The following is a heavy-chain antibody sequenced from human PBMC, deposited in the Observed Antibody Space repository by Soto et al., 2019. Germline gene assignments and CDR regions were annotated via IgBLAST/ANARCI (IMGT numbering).Heavy chain of an antibody. Sequence: GSLRLSCAASGFTFSIYSISWVRQAPGKGLECVSSISGTGGDTFYADSVKGRFTISRDNSKNTLYLQMSSLRADDTALYYCAKDSALPYSGSYFDYWGQGALVTVSS. V-gene: IGHV3-23*01. CDR3: AKDSALPYSGSYFDY. D-gene: IGHD1-26*01. CDR1: GFTFSIYS. CDR2: ISGTGGDT. J-gene: IGHJ4*02.